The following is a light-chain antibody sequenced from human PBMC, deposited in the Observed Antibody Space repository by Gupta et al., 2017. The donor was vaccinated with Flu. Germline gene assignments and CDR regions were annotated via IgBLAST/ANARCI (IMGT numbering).Light chain of an antibody. V-gene: IGLV3-1*01. J-gene: IGLJ2*01. CDR2: EDA. Sequence: DLGTRFVGWYQQRPGQAPALVLFEDAKRPSGIPERFSGSNSGNTATLTLTGAQAGDEATYYCQVWDNGIAFFGGGTKLTVL. CDR1: DLGTRF. CDR3: QVWDNGIAF.